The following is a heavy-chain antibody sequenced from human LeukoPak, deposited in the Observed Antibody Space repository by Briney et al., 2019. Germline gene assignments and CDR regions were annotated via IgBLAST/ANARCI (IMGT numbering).Heavy chain of an antibody. J-gene: IGHJ6*02. V-gene: IGHV4-59*01. D-gene: IGHD3-22*01. Sequence: SETLSLTCTVSGGSISSYYWSWIRQPPGKGLEWIGYIYYSGSTNYNPSLKSRVTMSVDTSKNQFSLKLSSVTAADTAVYYCARINYYDSSGYYSLYYYYGMDVWGQGTTVTVSS. CDR1: GGSISSYY. CDR2: IYYSGST. CDR3: ARINYYDSSGYYSLYYYYGMDV.